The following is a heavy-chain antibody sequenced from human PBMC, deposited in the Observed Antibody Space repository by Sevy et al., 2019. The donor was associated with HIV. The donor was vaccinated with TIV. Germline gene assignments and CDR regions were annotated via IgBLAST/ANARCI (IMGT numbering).Heavy chain of an antibody. D-gene: IGHD2-2*01. J-gene: IGHJ4*02. CDR1: GFTFSSYA. CDR3: AKDGGYCSSTSCRSKGTYYFDY. CDR2: ISGSGGST. V-gene: IGHV3-23*01. Sequence: GGSLRLSCAASGFTFSSYAMSWVRQAPGKGLEWVSAISGSGGSTYYADSVKGRFTISRDNSKNTLYLQMNRRRAEDTAVYYCAKDGGYCSSTSCRSKGTYYFDYWGQGTLVTVSS.